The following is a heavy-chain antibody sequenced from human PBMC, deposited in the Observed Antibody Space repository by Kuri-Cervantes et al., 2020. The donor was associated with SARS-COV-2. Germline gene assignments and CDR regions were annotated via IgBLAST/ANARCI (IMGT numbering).Heavy chain of an antibody. D-gene: IGHD4-11*01. Sequence: GGSVRLSCAASGFTFISYAMSWVRQAPGKGLEWVSAISGSGGSTYYADSVKGRFTISRDNSKNTLYLQMNSLRAENTAVYYCARDNGPNNYSNYEDYFDYWGQGTLVTVSS. CDR3: ARDNGPNNYSNYEDYFDY. CDR1: GFTFISYA. V-gene: IGHV3-23*01. J-gene: IGHJ4*02. CDR2: ISGSGGST.